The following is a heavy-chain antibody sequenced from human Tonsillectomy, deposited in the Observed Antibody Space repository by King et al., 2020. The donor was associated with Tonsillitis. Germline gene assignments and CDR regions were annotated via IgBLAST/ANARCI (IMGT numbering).Heavy chain of an antibody. CDR1: GFTFSSYA. J-gene: IGHJ4*02. V-gene: IGHV3-23*01. CDR3: AKLGFSSGWYGYFDY. Sequence: VQSGGSLRLSCAASGFTFSSYALTWVRQAPGKGLEWVSAISGSAGSTYYADSVKGRFTISRDNSKNTLYLKMNILRAEDTAVYYCAKLGFSSGWYGYFDYWGQGTLVTVSS. D-gene: IGHD6-19*01. CDR2: ISGSAGST.